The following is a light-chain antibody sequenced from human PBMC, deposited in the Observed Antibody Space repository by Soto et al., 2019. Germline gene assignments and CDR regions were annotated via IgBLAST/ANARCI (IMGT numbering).Light chain of an antibody. Sequence: AIRMTQSPSSLSGSTIDRVTISFLASQGISSYLAWYQQKPGKAPKLLIYAASTLQSGVPSRFSGSGSGTDFTLTISCLQSEDFATYYCQQYYSYRLTFGGGTKVDIK. V-gene: IGKV1-8*01. CDR3: QQYYSYRLT. CDR2: AAS. CDR1: QGISSY. J-gene: IGKJ4*01.